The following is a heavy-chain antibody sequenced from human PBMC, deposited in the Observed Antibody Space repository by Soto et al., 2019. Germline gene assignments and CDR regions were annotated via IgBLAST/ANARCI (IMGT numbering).Heavy chain of an antibody. CDR1: GFTFSSYW. V-gene: IGHV3-7*05. Sequence: PGGSLRLSCAASGFTFSSYWMSWVRQAPGKGLEWVANIKQDGSEKYYVDSVKGRFTISRDNAKNSLYLQMNSLRAEDTAVYYCARDRLKHIVVVTFDYWGQGTLVTVSS. D-gene: IGHD2-21*02. J-gene: IGHJ4*02. CDR2: IKQDGSEK. CDR3: ARDRLKHIVVVTFDY.